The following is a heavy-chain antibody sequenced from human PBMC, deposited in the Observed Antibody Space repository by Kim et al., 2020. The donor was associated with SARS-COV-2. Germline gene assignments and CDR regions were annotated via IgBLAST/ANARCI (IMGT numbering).Heavy chain of an antibody. D-gene: IGHD6-13*01. CDR2: IKKDGSEK. J-gene: IGHJ2*01. V-gene: IGHV3-7*01. CDR1: GFTFSTYW. Sequence: GGSLRLSCAASGFTFSTYWMTWVRQAPGKGLEWVANIKKDGSEKYYVDSVKGRFTISRDNAKNSMYLQMNSLRAEDTAVYYCAMTLDAIAAAGRYFDLWG. CDR3: AMTLDAIAAAGRYFDL.